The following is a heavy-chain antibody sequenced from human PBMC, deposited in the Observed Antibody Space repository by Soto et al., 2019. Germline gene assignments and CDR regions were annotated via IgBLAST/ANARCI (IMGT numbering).Heavy chain of an antibody. CDR2: IYDGGRT. J-gene: IGHJ4*02. V-gene: IGHV4-30-4*01. Sequence: SETLSLTCAVSGGSISTVDYWWSWIRQSPDMGLEWIGHIYDGGRTYNNPSLESRVTMSVDTSKSQLSLTLSSVSAADTAVYYCARGPSGDKVDSWGQGTLVTVSS. D-gene: IGHD7-27*01. CDR1: GGSISTVDYW. CDR3: ARGPSGDKVDS.